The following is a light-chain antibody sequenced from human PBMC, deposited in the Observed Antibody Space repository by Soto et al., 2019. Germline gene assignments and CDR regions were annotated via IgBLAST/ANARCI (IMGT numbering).Light chain of an antibody. Sequence: EIVLTQSPGTLSLSPGERATLSCRASQSVSSSYLAWYQQKPGQAPRLLIYGASSRATGIPDRFSGSGSGTDFTLTINRLEPEDLAVYYCQQYGSSSWTYGQGTKVDVK. CDR1: QSVSSSY. J-gene: IGKJ1*01. V-gene: IGKV3-20*01. CDR3: QQYGSSSWT. CDR2: GAS.